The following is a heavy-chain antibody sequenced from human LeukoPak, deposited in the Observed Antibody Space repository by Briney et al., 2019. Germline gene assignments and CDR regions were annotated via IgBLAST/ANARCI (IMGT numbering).Heavy chain of an antibody. V-gene: IGHV4-61*01. CDR2: VYNGVNT. J-gene: IGHJ5*02. D-gene: IGHD1-26*01. CDR3: ARSRAFNSGAFDP. CDR1: GASVSSASY. Sequence: SETLSLTCTVSGASVSSASYWSWIRQPPGKGVEWIAHVYNGVNTNYNPSLKSRVTISVDTSKNQFSLRLNSVTAADTAVYYCARSRAFNSGAFDPWGQGSLVTVSS.